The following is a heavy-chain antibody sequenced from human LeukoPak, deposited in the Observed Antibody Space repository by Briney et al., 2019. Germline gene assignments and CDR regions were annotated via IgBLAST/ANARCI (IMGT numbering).Heavy chain of an antibody. CDR3: AKASHEYYCDY. V-gene: IGHV3-23*01. Sequence: GGSLRLSCVASGFTFDSFYMNWVRQPPGKGLEWVSAISGSGGSTYYADSVKGRFTISRDNSKNTLYLQMNSLRAEDTAVYYCAKASHEYYCDYWGQGTLVTVSS. CDR2: ISGSGGST. CDR1: GFTFDSFY. J-gene: IGHJ4*02.